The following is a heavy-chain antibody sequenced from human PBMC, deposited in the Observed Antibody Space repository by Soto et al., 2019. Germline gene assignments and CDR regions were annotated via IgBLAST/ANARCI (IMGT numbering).Heavy chain of an antibody. Sequence: QVQLQQWGAGLLKPSETLSLTCAVYGGSFSGYYWSWIRQPPGKGLEWIGEINHSGSTNYNPSLKSRVTISVVTCTNQISLKVSAVRAAHTAVYYCARAWDGGLRVVAVTRNYGMDVWGQGTTVTVSS. D-gene: IGHD2-15*01. CDR3: ARAWDGGLRVVAVTRNYGMDV. CDR1: GGSFSGYY. CDR2: INHSGST. J-gene: IGHJ6*02. V-gene: IGHV4-34*01.